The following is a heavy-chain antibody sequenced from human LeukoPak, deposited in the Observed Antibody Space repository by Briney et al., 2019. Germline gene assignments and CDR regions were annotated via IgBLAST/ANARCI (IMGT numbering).Heavy chain of an antibody. CDR2: ISGSGGTT. CDR1: GFTFSSYA. Sequence: GGSLRLSCAASGFTFSSYAMSCVPEAPGKGLEWVSAISGSGGTTYSADSVKGRYNITRDNSKNTLYLQMNSLRAEDTAVYYWAKYRYSYGTLPFDYWGQGTLVTVSS. V-gene: IGHV3-23*01. CDR3: AKYRYSYGTLPFDY. D-gene: IGHD5-18*01. J-gene: IGHJ4*02.